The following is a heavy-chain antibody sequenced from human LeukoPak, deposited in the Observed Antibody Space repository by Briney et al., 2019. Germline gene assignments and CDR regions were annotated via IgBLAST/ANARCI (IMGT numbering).Heavy chain of an antibody. J-gene: IGHJ4*02. V-gene: IGHV4-59*01. CDR2: IYYSGST. CDR1: GGSISSYY. Sequence: SETLSLTCTVSGGSISSYYWSWIRQPPGKGLEWIGYIYYSGSTNYNPSLKSRVTISVDTSKNQFSLKLSSVTAADTAVYYCARVSRQLASYFGYWGQGTLVTVSS. D-gene: IGHD6-13*01. CDR3: ARVSRQLASYFGY.